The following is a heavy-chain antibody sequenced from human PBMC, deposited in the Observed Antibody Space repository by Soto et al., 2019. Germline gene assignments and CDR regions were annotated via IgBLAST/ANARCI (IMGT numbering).Heavy chain of an antibody. CDR2: INPYTSTT. V-gene: IGHV1-2*02. Sequence: QVQLVQSGAEMKKLGASVKVSCKASGYSFTHYYVHWVRQAPGQGLEWMGWINPYTSTTTYAPKFEGRISMTRDKSVSTAYMELSGLRSDNSALYFGASASGIPLTVYAPLGFWGQGTLVVVSS. CDR1: GYSFTHYY. CDR3: ASASGIPLTVYAPLGF. J-gene: IGHJ4*02. D-gene: IGHD2-8*01.